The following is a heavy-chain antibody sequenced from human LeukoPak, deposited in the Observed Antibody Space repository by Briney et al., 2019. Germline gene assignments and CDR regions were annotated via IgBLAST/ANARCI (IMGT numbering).Heavy chain of an antibody. CDR2: FYYSGST. CDR3: TRITYPSFDY. CDR1: GDSISSSSYY. J-gene: IGHJ4*02. V-gene: IGHV4-39*01. D-gene: IGHD1-20*01. Sequence: SETLSLTCTVSGDSISSSSYYWGWIRQPPGEGLEWIGSFYYSGSTYYNPSLKSRVTISVDTSKNQFSLKLSSVTAADTAVYYCTRITYPSFDYWGQGTLVTVSS.